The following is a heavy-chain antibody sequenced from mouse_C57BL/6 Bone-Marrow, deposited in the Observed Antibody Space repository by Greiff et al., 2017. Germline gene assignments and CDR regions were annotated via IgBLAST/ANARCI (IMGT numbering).Heavy chain of an antibody. CDR1: GFTFSSYA. CDR3: ARESVRYYYALDY. Sequence: EVKLVESGGGLVKPGGSLKLSCAASGFTFSSYAMSWVRQTPEKRLEWVATISDGGSYTYYPDNVKGRFTITRDNAKNNPYLQMSHLKNEDTAMYYCARESVRYYYALDYWGQGTSVTVSS. V-gene: IGHV5-4*03. CDR2: ISDGGSYT. J-gene: IGHJ4*01.